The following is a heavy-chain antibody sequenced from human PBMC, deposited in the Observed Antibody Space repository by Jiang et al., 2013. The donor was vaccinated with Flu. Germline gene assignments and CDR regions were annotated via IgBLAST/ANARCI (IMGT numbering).Heavy chain of an antibody. Sequence: VQLVESGGGLVKPGGSLRLSCAASGFTFSDYYMSWIRQAPGKGLEWVSYISSSSSYTNYADSVKGRFTISRDNAKNSLYLQMNSLRAEDTAVYYCARDRQYDFWSGYYSYYYYYGMDVWGQGTTVTVSS. CDR2: ISSSSSYT. CDR1: GFTFSDYY. J-gene: IGHJ6*02. CDR3: ARDRQYDFWSGYYSYYYYYGMDV. V-gene: IGHV3-11*06. D-gene: IGHD3-3*01.